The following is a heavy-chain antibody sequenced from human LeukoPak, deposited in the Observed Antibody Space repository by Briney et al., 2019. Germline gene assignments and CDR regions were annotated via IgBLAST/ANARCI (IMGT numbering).Heavy chain of an antibody. V-gene: IGHV3-30*02. J-gene: IGHJ4*02. CDR2: IWYDGSNK. CDR1: GFTFSSYG. Sequence: GGSLRLSCAASGFTFSSYGMHWVRQAPGKGLEWVAFIWYDGSNKYYADSVKGRCTISRDNSKNTLYLQMNSLKPEDTAVYYCAKDPRAYDSSGYYYFDCWGQGTLVTVSS. CDR3: AKDPRAYDSSGYYYFDC. D-gene: IGHD3-22*01.